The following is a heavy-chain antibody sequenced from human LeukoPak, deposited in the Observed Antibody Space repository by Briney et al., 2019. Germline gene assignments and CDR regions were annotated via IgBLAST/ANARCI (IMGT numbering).Heavy chain of an antibody. CDR2: IYHSGST. CDR1: GFTFSSYS. Sequence: PGGSLRLSCAASGFTFSSYSMNWVRQAPGKGLEWIGSIYHSGSTYYNPSLKSRVTISVDTSKNQFSLKLSSVTAADTAVYYCAAGYSYGEIDYWGQGTLVTVSS. J-gene: IGHJ4*02. CDR3: AAGYSYGEIDY. D-gene: IGHD5-18*01. V-gene: IGHV4-34*08.